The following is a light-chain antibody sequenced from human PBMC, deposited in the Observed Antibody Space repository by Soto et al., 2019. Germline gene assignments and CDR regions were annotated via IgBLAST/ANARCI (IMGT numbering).Light chain of an antibody. V-gene: IGLV1-44*01. CDR1: SSNIGSNT. Sequence: QSVLTLSPSASGTPGQSVTISCSGSSSNIGSNTVNWYQQLPGTAPKLLIYSNNQRPSGVPDRFSGSKSGTSASLAISGLQSEDEADYYCAAWDDSLNGYVFGTGTKVTVL. J-gene: IGLJ1*01. CDR3: AAWDDSLNGYV. CDR2: SNN.